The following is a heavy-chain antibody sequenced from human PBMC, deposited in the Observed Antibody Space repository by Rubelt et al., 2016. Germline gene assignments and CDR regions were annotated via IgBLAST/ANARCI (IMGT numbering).Heavy chain of an antibody. J-gene: IGHJ4*02. V-gene: IGHV4-34*02. Sequence: QVQLKQWGAGLLKPSETLSLTCAVYGGSFSGYYLSWIRQPPGKGLEWIGEINHSGSTNYNPSLKSRVTISVDTSKNQFALNLKSVHAADTAVYYCAKEGRVVGPFDSWGQGILVTVSS. CDR2: INHSGST. CDR1: GGSFSGYY. D-gene: IGHD1-26*01. CDR3: AKEGRVVGPFDS.